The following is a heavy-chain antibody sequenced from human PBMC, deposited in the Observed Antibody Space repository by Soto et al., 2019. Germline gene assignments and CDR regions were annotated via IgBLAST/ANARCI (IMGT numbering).Heavy chain of an antibody. CDR1: GGSVIGYD. Sequence: TLCLTCAVSGGSVIGYDWSCSRQPPGKGLEWIGEINHSGSTNYNPSLKSRVTISIDTSKNQFSLKLSSVTAADTAVYYCARTYHDILTGYYNYFDDWGQGTLVTLSP. J-gene: IGHJ4*02. CDR3: ARTYHDILTGYYNYFDD. CDR2: INHSGST. D-gene: IGHD3-9*01. V-gene: IGHV4-34*01.